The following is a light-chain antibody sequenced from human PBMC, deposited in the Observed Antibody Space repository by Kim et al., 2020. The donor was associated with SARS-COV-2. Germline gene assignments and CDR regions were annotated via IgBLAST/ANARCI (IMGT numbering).Light chain of an antibody. J-gene: IGLJ1*01. V-gene: IGLV2-8*01. CDR2: EVN. CDR3: SAYACSKTV. CDR1: SSDVGTYNY. Sequence: PGQSFAIACTGTSSDVGTYNYVSWYQQRPAKDPILMGFEVNQRRSGVSDRCSGPESGTPASLTVSGLQAEEEADYYGSAYACSKTVFGTGTKLTVL.